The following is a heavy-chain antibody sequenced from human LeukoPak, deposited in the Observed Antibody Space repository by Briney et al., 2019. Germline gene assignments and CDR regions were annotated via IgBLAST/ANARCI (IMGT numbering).Heavy chain of an antibody. CDR2: ISYDGSNK. J-gene: IGHJ4*03. CDR3: AKELRPNDY. CDR1: GLTFSSYG. D-gene: IGHD2-15*01. Sequence: GGSLRLSCAASGLTFSSYGMHWVRQAPGKGLEWVAVISYDGSNKYYADSVKGRFTLSRDNSMDTLYLQMNSLRVEDTAVYYCAKELRPNDYWGQGTLVTVSS. V-gene: IGHV3-30*18.